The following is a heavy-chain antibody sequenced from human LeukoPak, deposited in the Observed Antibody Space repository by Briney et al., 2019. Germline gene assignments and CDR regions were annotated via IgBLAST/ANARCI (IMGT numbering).Heavy chain of an antibody. CDR3: GRETRGAFDY. V-gene: IGHV3-48*03. Sequence: PGGSLRLSCAASGFTFSSYQMHWVRQAPGKGLEWVSYIKNGGSTIFYADSVKGRFTISRDDAKKSLYLQMNTLSAEDTAIYYCGRETRGAFDYWGQGTLVTASS. J-gene: IGHJ4*02. CDR1: GFTFSSYQ. CDR2: IKNGGSTI. D-gene: IGHD4/OR15-4a*01.